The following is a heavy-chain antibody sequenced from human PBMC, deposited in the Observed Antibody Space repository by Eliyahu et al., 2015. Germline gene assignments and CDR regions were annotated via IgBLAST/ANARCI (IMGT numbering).Heavy chain of an antibody. V-gene: IGHV1-2*02. J-gene: IGHJ4*02. Sequence: QVQLVQSGAEVKKPGASVKVSXXVSXXTFTGYYMHWVRQAPGQGLEWMGWINPNSGGTNYAQKFQGRVTMTRDTSISTAYMELSRLRSDDTAVYYCARDFWVPVAGIFDYWGQGTLVTVSS. CDR2: INPNSGGT. D-gene: IGHD6-19*01. CDR3: ARDFWVPVAGIFDY. CDR1: XXTFTGYY.